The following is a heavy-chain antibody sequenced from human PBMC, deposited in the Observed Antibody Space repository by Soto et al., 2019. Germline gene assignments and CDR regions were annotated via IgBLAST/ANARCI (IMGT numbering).Heavy chain of an antibody. V-gene: IGHV1-18*01. CDR1: GYTFTSYG. J-gene: IGHJ5*02. CDR3: ARDVKFAWRVRWGFEL. CDR2: ISAYNGNT. Sequence: QVQLVQSGDEVKKPGASVKVSCKAPGYTFTSYGISWVRQAPGQGLEWMGWISAYNGNTKYAQKLQGRVIMTTDTSTSTAYTELRSLRSDDTSVYDCARDVKFAWRVRWGFELWGQGTLVTVS. D-gene: IGHD6-19*01.